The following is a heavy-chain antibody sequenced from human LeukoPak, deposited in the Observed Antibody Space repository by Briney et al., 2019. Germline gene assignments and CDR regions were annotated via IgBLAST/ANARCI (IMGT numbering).Heavy chain of an antibody. CDR1: GFTFSSYG. CDR3: ARTFAMYYDILTGSNGFDY. V-gene: IGHV3-30*02. J-gene: IGHJ4*02. CDR2: IRYDGSNK. D-gene: IGHD3-9*01. Sequence: GGSLRLSCAASGFTFSSYGMHWVRQAPGKGLEWVALIRYDGSNKYYVDSVKGRFTISRDNSKNTLYLQMNSLRAEDTAVYYCARTFAMYYDILTGSNGFDYWGQGTLVTVSS.